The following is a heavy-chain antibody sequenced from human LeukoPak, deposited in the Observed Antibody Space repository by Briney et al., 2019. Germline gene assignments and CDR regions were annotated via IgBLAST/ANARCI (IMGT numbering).Heavy chain of an antibody. J-gene: IGHJ6*03. V-gene: IGHV1-46*01. Sequence: ASVKVSCKASGYTFTSYYMHWVRQAPGQGLEWMGIINPSGGSTSYAQKFQGRVTMTRDTSTSTVYMELSSLRSEDTAVYYCARGYSYGTIYYYYYMDVWGKGTTVTVSS. D-gene: IGHD5-18*01. CDR1: GYTFTSYY. CDR2: INPSGGST. CDR3: ARGYSYGTIYYYYYMDV.